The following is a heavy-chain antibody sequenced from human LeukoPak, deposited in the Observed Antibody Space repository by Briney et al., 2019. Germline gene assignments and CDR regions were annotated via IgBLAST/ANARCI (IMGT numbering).Heavy chain of an antibody. CDR3: ARDPCSGGSCYDAFDI. J-gene: IGHJ3*02. Sequence: GGSLRLSCAASGFTFSSYSMNWVRQAPGKGLEWVSYISSSSSTIYYADSVKGRFTISRDNAKNSLYLQMNSLRAEDTAVYYCARDPCSGGSCYDAFDIWGQGTMVTVSS. V-gene: IGHV3-48*01. D-gene: IGHD2-15*01. CDR2: ISSSSSTI. CDR1: GFTFSSYS.